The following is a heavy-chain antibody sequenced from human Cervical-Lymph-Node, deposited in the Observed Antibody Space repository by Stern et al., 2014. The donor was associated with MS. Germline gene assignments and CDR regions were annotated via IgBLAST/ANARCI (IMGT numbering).Heavy chain of an antibody. CDR2: IYHSGST. CDR1: GYSISSGYY. J-gene: IGHJ5*02. CDR3: SRRGGATGSYYFAP. Sequence: QVQLQESGPGLVKPSETLSLTCSVSGYSISSGYYWGWIRQPPGKGLERIGTIYHSGSTSYNPSLKSRATILVDTSKNQFSLKLPSVTAADTAVYFCSRRGGATGSYYFAPWGHGTLVTVSS. D-gene: IGHD1-1*01. V-gene: IGHV4-38-2*02.